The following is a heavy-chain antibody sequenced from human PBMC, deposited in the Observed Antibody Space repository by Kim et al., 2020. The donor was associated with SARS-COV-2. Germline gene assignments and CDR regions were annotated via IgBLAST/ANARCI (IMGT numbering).Heavy chain of an antibody. CDR1: GFTFSSYW. Sequence: GGSLRLSCAASGFTFSSYWMHWVRQAPGKGLVWVSRINSDGSSTSYADSVKGRFTISRDNAKNTLYLQMNSLRAEDTAVYYCARDLEDIVVVVAATAYYGMDVWGQGTTVTVSS. CDR2: INSDGSST. J-gene: IGHJ6*02. CDR3: ARDLEDIVVVVAATAYYGMDV. D-gene: IGHD2-15*01. V-gene: IGHV3-74*01.